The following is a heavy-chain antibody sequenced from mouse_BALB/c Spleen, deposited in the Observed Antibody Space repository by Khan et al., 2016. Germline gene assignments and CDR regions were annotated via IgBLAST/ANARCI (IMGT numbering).Heavy chain of an antibody. Sequence: QVQLQQPGAELMKPGASVKISCKATGYTFSNYWIEWVKQRPGHGLEWIGDILPGNANSNYNENLKGKATLTADTSSNTAYMQLSSLTSEDSAVYDCARAWYSMDYWGQGTSVTVSS. CDR1: GYTFSNYW. J-gene: IGHJ4*01. CDR3: ARAWYSMDY. V-gene: IGHV1-9*01. CDR2: ILPGNANS.